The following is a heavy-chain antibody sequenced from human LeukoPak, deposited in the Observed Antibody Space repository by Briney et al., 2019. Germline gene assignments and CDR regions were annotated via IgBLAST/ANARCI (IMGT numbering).Heavy chain of an antibody. V-gene: IGHV1-18*01. CDR2: VSTNDGNT. J-gene: IGHJ4*02. D-gene: IGHD3-22*01. CDR3: TRAPPGMTMMTDY. Sequence: WVSTNDGNTVYAQRLQGRVTMTTDTSTSVAYMELRSLTSDDTAVYYCTRAPPGMTMMTDYWGQGTLVTVSS.